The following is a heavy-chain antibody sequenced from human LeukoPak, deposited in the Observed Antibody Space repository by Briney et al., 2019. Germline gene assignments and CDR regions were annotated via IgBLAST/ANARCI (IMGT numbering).Heavy chain of an antibody. CDR3: ARVSSGWYTHFDY. J-gene: IGHJ4*02. CDR2: IYHSGST. Sequence: PSETLSLTCTVSGVSVSSGRYYWSWMRQPPGKGLEWFGYIYHSGSTNYNPSLKSRVTMSVDTSKNQFSLKLSSVTAADTAVYYCARVSSGWYTHFDYWGQGTLVTVSS. V-gene: IGHV4-61*01. D-gene: IGHD6-19*01. CDR1: GVSVSSGRYY.